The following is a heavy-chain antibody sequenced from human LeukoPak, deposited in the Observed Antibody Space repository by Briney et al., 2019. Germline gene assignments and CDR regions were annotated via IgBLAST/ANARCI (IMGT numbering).Heavy chain of an antibody. J-gene: IGHJ3*02. D-gene: IGHD5-18*01. V-gene: IGHV3-21*04. CDR2: ISSSSRYI. Sequence: GGSLRLSCAASGFTFSSYSMNWVRQAPGKGLEWVSSISSSSRYIYYVDSVKGRFTISRDNAKNSLSLQMNSLRAEDTAVYYCANYRIQLWQRNDAFDIWGQGTMVTVSS. CDR3: ANYRIQLWQRNDAFDI. CDR1: GFTFSSYS.